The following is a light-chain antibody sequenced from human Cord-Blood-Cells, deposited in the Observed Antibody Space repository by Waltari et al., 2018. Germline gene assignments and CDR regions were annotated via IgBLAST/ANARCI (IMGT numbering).Light chain of an antibody. J-gene: IGKJ3*01. Sequence: AIQLTQSPSSLSTSVGARVTITCRASQGISSALAWYQQKPGKAPKLLIYDASSLESGVPSRFSGSGSGTEFTLTISSLQPEDFATYYCQQFNSYPFTFGPGTKVDIK. CDR3: QQFNSYPFT. CDR1: QGISSA. V-gene: IGKV1-13*02. CDR2: DAS.